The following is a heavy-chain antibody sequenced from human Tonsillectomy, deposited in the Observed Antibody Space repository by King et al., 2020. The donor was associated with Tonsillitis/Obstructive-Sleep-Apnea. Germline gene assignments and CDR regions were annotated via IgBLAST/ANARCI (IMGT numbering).Heavy chain of an antibody. D-gene: IGHD3-3*01. CDR2: ISYDGSNK. J-gene: IGHJ6*02. Sequence: QVQLVESGGGVVQPGRSLRLSCAASGFTFSSYGMHWVCQAPGKGLEWVAVISYDGSNKYYADSVKGRFTISRDNSKNTLYLQMNSLRAEDTAVYYCAKDLYDFWSGRRGGGMDVWGQGTTVTVSS. V-gene: IGHV3-30*18. CDR3: AKDLYDFWSGRRGGGMDV. CDR1: GFTFSSYG.